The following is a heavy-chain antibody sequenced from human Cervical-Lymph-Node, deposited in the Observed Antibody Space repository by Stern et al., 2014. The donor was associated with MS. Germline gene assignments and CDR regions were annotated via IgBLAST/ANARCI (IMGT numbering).Heavy chain of an antibody. J-gene: IGHJ4*02. Sequence: QVQLVQSGAEVKKPGASVKVSCKASGYSFTSHYMHWVRQAPGQGLEWGGITNPSGDSASYAQKLQGRVTMTRDTSTSTVYMELSSLRSEDTAVYYCASGTGSKRPTGNYWGQGTLVTVSS. CDR2: TNPSGDSA. CDR3: ASGTGSKRPTGNY. V-gene: IGHV1-46*01. D-gene: IGHD3/OR15-3a*01. CDR1: GYSFTSHY.